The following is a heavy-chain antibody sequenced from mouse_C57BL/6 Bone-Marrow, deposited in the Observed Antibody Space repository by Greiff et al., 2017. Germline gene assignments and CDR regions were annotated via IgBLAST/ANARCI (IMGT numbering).Heavy chain of an antibody. J-gene: IGHJ2*01. V-gene: IGHV1-78*01. Sequence: QVQLQQSDAELVKPGASVKISCKVSGYTFTDHTIHWMKQRPEQGLEWIGYIYPRDGSTKYNDKFKGKATLTADNATSTAYMQLNSLTSEDAAVYFCARWNDPYYFDYWGQGTTLTVSS. CDR1: GYTFTDHT. CDR2: IYPRDGST. CDR3: ARWNDPYYFDY.